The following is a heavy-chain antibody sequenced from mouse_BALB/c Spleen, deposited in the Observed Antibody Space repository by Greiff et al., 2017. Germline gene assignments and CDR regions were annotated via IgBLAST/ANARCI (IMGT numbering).Heavy chain of an antibody. V-gene: IGHV5-6-5*01. CDR2: ISSGGST. CDR1: GFTFSSYA. D-gene: IGHD2-4*01. J-gene: IGHJ4*01. Sequence: DVMLVESGGGLVKPGGSLKLSCAASGFTFSSYAMSWVRQTPEKRLEWVASISSGGSTYYPDSVKGRFTISRDNARNILYLQMSSLRSEDTAMYYCARGGMITYYAMDYWGQGTSVTVSS. CDR3: ARGGMITYYAMDY.